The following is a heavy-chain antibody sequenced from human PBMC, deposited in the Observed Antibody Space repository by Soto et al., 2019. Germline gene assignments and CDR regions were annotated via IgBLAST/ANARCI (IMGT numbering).Heavy chain of an antibody. CDR2: VKSKNDGGTT. V-gene: IGHV3-15*01. CDR3: TTDAYITSIIVRFDY. CDR1: GFTFSSYS. D-gene: IGHD3-22*01. Sequence: GGSLRLSCAASGFTFSSYSINWVRQAPGKGLEWVGRVKSKNDGGTTYFAAPVKGRFAISRDDSKNMVYLEMNSLQTEDTAIYYCTTDAYITSIIVRFDYWGHGTLVTVSS. J-gene: IGHJ4*01.